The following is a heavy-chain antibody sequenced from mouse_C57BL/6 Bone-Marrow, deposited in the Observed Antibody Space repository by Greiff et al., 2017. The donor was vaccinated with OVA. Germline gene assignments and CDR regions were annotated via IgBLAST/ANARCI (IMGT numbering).Heavy chain of an antibody. D-gene: IGHD1-1*01. J-gene: IGHJ2*01. CDR1: GYAFSSSW. CDR3: ARLGGVLLRHFDY. Sequence: QVQLKQSGPELVKPGASVKISCKASGYAFSSSWMNWVKQRPGKGLEWIGRIYPGDGDTNYNGKFKGKATLTADKSSSTAYMQLSSLTSEDSAVYFCARLGGVLLRHFDYWGQGTTLTVSS. V-gene: IGHV1-82*01. CDR2: IYPGDGDT.